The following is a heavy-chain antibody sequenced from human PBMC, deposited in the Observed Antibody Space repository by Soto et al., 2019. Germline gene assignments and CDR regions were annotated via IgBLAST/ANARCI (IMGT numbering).Heavy chain of an antibody. D-gene: IGHD1-1*01. CDR3: ARGRYGDS. CDR1: GYAFTTYG. Sequence: QVHLVQSGAEVKKPGASVKVSCQGSGYAFTTYGITWVRQAPGQGLEWMGWISAHNGNTNYAQKLQGRVTVTRDTSRSTAYMELRGLRYDDTAVNYGARGRYGDSWGQGALVTVSS. J-gene: IGHJ4*02. V-gene: IGHV1-18*01. CDR2: ISAHNGNT.